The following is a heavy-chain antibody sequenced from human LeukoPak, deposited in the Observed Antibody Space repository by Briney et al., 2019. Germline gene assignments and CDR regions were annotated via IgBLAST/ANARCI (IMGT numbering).Heavy chain of an antibody. CDR3: ARRHTNYDFWSGYYSYFDY. CDR1: GGSISSGNYY. CDR2: IYISGST. D-gene: IGHD3-3*01. V-gene: IGHV4-61*02. Sequence: SETLSLTCTVSGGSISSGNYYWNWIRQPAGKGLVWFGRIYISGSTNYNPSLKSRVTISVDTSKNQFSLKLSSVTAADTAVDYCARRHTNYDFWSGYYSYFDYWGQGTLVTVSS. J-gene: IGHJ4*02.